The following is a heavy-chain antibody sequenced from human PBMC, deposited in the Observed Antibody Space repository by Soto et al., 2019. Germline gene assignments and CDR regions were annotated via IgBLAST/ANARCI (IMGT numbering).Heavy chain of an antibody. Sequence: SETLSLTCAVSGGSINSSNWWSWVRQPPGKGLEWIGEIYHSGSTNYNPSLKSRVTISVDKSKNQFSLKLSSVTAADTAVYYWGRPLPGGRQLVEKWLAPWGQETLLTVS. V-gene: IGHV4-4*02. J-gene: IGHJ5*02. CDR3: GRPLPGGRQLVEKWLAP. CDR1: GGSINSSNW. CDR2: IYHSGST. D-gene: IGHD6-13*01.